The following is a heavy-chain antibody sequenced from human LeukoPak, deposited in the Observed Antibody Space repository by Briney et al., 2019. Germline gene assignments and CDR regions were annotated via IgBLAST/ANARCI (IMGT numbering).Heavy chain of an antibody. CDR3: ARDPGRTGYDSFDY. D-gene: IGHD5-12*01. CDR1: GGTFSSYA. Sequence: ASVKVSCKASGGTFSSYAISWVRQAPGQGLEWMGGIIPIFGTANYAQKFQGRVTITADESTSTAYMELSSLRSEDTAVYYCARDPGRTGYDSFDYWGQGTLVTVSS. V-gene: IGHV1-69*13. CDR2: IIPIFGTA. J-gene: IGHJ4*02.